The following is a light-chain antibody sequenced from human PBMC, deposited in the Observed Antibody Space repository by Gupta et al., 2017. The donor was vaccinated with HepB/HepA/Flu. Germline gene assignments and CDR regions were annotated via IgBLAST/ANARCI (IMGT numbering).Light chain of an antibody. Sequence: DIQMTQSPSSLSAPVGDRVTITCRASQGISNYLAWYQQKPGNVPKLLIYSAFTLQSGVPSRFSGSVSGTDFTVTISSLQPEDVATYYCQNYKSAPFTFGGGTKVEIK. CDR2: SAF. CDR3: QNYKSAPFT. V-gene: IGKV1-27*01. CDR1: QGISNY. J-gene: IGKJ4*01.